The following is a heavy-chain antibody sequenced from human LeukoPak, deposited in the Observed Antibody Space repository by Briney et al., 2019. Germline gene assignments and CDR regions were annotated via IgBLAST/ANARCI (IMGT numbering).Heavy chain of an antibody. CDR2: IWYDGSTK. J-gene: IGHJ3*02. D-gene: IGHD3-10*01. V-gene: IGHV3-33*06. CDR3: AKDEEGVDAFDI. CDR1: GFTFSSYV. Sequence: GGSLRLSCAASGFTFSSYVMHWVRQAPGKGLEWVPVIWYDGSTKYYADSVKGRFTISRDNSRNTLYLQMNSLRAEDTAVYFCAKDEEGVDAFDIWGQGTMVTVSS.